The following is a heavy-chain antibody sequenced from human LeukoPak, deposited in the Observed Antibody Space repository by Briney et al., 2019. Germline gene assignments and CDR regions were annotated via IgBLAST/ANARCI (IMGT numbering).Heavy chain of an antibody. CDR3: ARPAGWLPRYYFEY. D-gene: IGHD5-24*01. J-gene: IGHJ4*02. V-gene: IGHV4-39*01. CDR1: GDSISSSSYY. Sequence: SETLSLTCTVSGDSISSSSYYWGWLRQPPVKGLEWIGTVHSGGNTYYNPSLKSRVTISVDTSKNQLSVKLYSVTAADTAVYFCARPAGWLPRYYFEYWGQGTLVTVSS. CDR2: VHSGGNT.